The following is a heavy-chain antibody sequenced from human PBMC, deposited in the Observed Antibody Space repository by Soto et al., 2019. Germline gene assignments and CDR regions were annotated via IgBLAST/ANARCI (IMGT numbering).Heavy chain of an antibody. V-gene: IGHV3-64*04. D-gene: IGHD6-13*01. J-gene: IGHJ4*02. CDR3: AKYIAAAGTVPETPIRY. CDR2: ISSNGGST. Sequence: GGSLSLSCSASGFTFSSYAMHWVRQAPGKGLEYVSAISSNGGSTYYADSVKGRFTISRDNSKNTLYLQMNSLRAEDTAVYYCAKYIAAAGTVPETPIRYWGQGTLVTVSS. CDR1: GFTFSSYA.